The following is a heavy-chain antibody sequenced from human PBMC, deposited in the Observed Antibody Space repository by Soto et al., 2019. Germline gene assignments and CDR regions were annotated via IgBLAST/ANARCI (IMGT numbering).Heavy chain of an antibody. CDR3: ARGGRFLEWLLPSVFDD. J-gene: IGHJ4*02. CDR1: GGSVSSGRYY. V-gene: IGHV4-61*01. D-gene: IGHD3-3*01. CDR2: IYYSGST. Sequence: XETLSLPCTVSGGSVSSGRYYWSWIRQPPGKGLEWIGYIYYSGSTNYNPSLKSRVTISVDTSKNQFSLKLSSVTAADTAVYYCARGGRFLEWLLPSVFDDWGQGTLVTVSS.